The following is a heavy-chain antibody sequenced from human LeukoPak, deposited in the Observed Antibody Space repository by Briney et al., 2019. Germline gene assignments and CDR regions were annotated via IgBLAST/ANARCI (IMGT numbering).Heavy chain of an antibody. CDR2: IYPSDSET. D-gene: IGHD3-10*01. CDR1: GYSFNTFY. CDR3: ARLIYYGSGRTYFFDS. Sequence: GESLKISCKGSGYSFNTFYIGWVRQTPEPGLEWMGNIYPSDSETKYKPSFQGQITISVDKAITTAYLHLSSLKASDTGMYYCARLIYYGSGRTYFFDSWGQGTLVTVSP. J-gene: IGHJ4*02. V-gene: IGHV5-51*01.